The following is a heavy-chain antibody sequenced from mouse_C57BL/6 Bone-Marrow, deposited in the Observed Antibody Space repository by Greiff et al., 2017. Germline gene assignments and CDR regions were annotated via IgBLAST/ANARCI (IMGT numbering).Heavy chain of an antibody. CDR1: GFNIKDDY. CDR3: TSLLCFSY. CDR2: NDPENGDT. Sequence: EVPLQQSGPELVRPGASVKLSCTASGFNIKDDYMHWVKQRPEQGQERIGWNDPENGDTEYASKIQGKATIKADTSSNTAYLQLTGLTSEDTAVYYCTSLLCFSYWGQGTLVTVSA. J-gene: IGHJ3*01. V-gene: IGHV14-4*01. D-gene: IGHD2-1*01.